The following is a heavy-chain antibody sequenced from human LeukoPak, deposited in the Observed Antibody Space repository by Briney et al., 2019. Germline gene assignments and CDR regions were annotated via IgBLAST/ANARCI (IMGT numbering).Heavy chain of an antibody. D-gene: IGHD6-13*01. CDR3: ARERFTGSSWQLYYFDY. CDR1: GYTFTAYY. CDR2: INPNSGGT. J-gene: IGHJ4*02. V-gene: IGHV1-2*02. Sequence: ASVKVSCKASGYTFTAYYMHWVRQAPGQGLKWMGWINPNSGGTNTSQKFQDRVTLTRDTSTSTVYMELSSLRSEDTAVYYCARERFTGSSWQLYYFDYWGQGTLVTVSS.